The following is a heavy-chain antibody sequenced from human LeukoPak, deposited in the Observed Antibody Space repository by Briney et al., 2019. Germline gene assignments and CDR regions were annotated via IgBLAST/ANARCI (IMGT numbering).Heavy chain of an antibody. Sequence: TSETLSLTCSVSGGSISNFYWSWIRQTPGKGLAWIGYIYYSGSTKYNPSLKSRVTISVDRSKNQFSLKLSSVTAADTAVYYCARGPYCSGGSCPNYYYYGMDVWGQGTTVTVSS. J-gene: IGHJ6*02. D-gene: IGHD2-15*01. CDR1: GGSISNFY. CDR3: ARGPYCSGGSCPNYYYYGMDV. V-gene: IGHV4-59*12. CDR2: IYYSGST.